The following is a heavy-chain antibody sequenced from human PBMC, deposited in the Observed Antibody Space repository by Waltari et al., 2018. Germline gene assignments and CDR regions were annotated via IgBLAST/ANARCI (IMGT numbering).Heavy chain of an antibody. CDR1: GGPFSGYY. Sequence: QVQLQQWGAGLLKPSETLSLTCAVYGGPFSGYYWSWIRQPPGKGLEWIGEINHSGSTNYNPSLKSRVTISVDTSKNQFSLKLSSVTAADTAVYYCARGSRRGFWSGSTPFDYWGQGTLVTVSS. V-gene: IGHV4-34*01. CDR2: INHSGST. J-gene: IGHJ4*02. CDR3: ARGSRRGFWSGSTPFDY. D-gene: IGHD3-3*01.